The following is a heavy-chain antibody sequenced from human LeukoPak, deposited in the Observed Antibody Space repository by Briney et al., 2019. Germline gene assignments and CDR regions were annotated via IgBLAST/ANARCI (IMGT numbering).Heavy chain of an antibody. CDR3: ARDGSGSDFSLDY. D-gene: IGHD3-10*01. J-gene: IGHJ4*02. V-gene: IGHV3-7*04. CDR1: GFNLRHYY. Sequence: GGSLRLSCVVSGFNLRHYYMSWVRQAPGKGLEWVADIRPDGSDIYNVDSVRGRFTISRDNTKNSLFLQMNSLKDEDTAVYYCARDGSGSDFSLDYWGPGTLVTVSS. CDR2: IRPDGSDI.